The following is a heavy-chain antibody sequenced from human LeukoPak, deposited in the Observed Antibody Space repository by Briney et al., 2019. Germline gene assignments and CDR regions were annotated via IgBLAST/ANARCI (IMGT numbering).Heavy chain of an antibody. CDR2: IKQDGSEK. CDR3: AREAPQTYYDFWSGYFDY. D-gene: IGHD3-3*01. J-gene: IGHJ4*02. Sequence: PGGPLRLSCAASGFTFSSYWMSWVRQAPGKGLEWVANIKQDGSEKYYVDSVKGRFTISRDNAKNSLYLQMNSLRAEDTAVYYCAREAPQTYYDFWSGYFDYWGQGTLVTVSS. CDR1: GFTFSSYW. V-gene: IGHV3-7*01.